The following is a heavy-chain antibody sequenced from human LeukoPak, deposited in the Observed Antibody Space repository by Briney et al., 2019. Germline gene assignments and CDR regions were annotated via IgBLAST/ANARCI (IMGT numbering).Heavy chain of an antibody. CDR1: GFTFSGSA. J-gene: IGHJ4*02. Sequence: GGSLRLSCAASGFTFSGSALHWVRQASGKGLEWVGRIKSKTDGGTTDYAAPVKGRFTISRDDSKNTLYLQMNSLKTEDTAVYYCTTDVLLWFGELLSPFGGVDYWGQGTLVTVSS. CDR3: TTDVLLWFGELLSPFGGVDY. V-gene: IGHV3-15*01. D-gene: IGHD3-10*01. CDR2: IKSKTDGGTT.